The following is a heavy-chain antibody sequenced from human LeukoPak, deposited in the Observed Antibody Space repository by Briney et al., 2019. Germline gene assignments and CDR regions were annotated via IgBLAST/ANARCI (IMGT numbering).Heavy chain of an antibody. CDR2: IYHSGST. D-gene: IGHD3-10*01. CDR1: GGSISSGGYS. Sequence: PSQTLSLTCAVSGGSISSGGYSWSWIRQPPGKGLEWIGYIYHSGSTYYNPSLKSRVTISVDRSKNQFSLKLSPVTAADTAVYYCASSGYYGSGSYYHWGQGTLVTVSS. CDR3: ASSGYYGSGSYYH. J-gene: IGHJ4*02. V-gene: IGHV4-30-2*01.